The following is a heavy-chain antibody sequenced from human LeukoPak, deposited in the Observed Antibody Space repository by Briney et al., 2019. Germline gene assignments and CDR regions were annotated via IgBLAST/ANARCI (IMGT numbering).Heavy chain of an antibody. V-gene: IGHV4-59*01. Sequence: VKPSETLSLTCTVSGVSISSYYWSWIRQPPGKGLEWIGYIYYSGSTNYNPSLKSRVTISVDTSKNQFSLKLSSVTAADTAVYYCAREQRVGMDVWGQGTTVTVSS. J-gene: IGHJ6*02. CDR1: GVSISSYY. CDR3: AREQRVGMDV. CDR2: IYYSGST.